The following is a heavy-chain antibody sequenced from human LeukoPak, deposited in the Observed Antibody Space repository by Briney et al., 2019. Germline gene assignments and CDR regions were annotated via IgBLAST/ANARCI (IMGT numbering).Heavy chain of an antibody. V-gene: IGHV1-69*13. J-gene: IGHJ4*02. CDR1: GGTFSSYA. CDR2: IISDSGTT. Sequence: ASVKVSCKASGGTFSSYAINWVRQAPGQGLEWMGGIISDSGTTNYAQNFQGRVTISADESTTTAYMELSSLRSEDTAVYYCGTPHKYYDNWRGYCPFDNWGQGTLVTVSS. D-gene: IGHD3-3*01. CDR3: GTPHKYYDNWRGYCPFDN.